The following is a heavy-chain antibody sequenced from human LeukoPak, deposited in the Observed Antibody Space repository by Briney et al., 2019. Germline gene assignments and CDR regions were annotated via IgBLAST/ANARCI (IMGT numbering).Heavy chain of an antibody. Sequence: PSETLSLTCTVSGGSISSSSYYWGWIRQPPGKGLERIGSIYYSGSTYYNPSLKSRVTISVDTSKNQFSLKLSSVTAADTAVYYCARETSDSSGYHYFDYWGQGTLVTVSS. D-gene: IGHD3-22*01. J-gene: IGHJ4*02. CDR1: GGSISSSSYY. V-gene: IGHV4-39*07. CDR3: ARETSDSSGYHYFDY. CDR2: IYYSGST.